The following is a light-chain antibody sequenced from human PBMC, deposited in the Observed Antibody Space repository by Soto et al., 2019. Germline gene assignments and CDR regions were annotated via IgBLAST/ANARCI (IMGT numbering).Light chain of an antibody. V-gene: IGKV3-15*01. CDR1: QSVSSN. Sequence: VITQTPATLSVSPGERVTLSCRASQSVSSNLACYQQKPGQAPRLLIYGASTRATGIPARFSGSGSGTEFTHTTSSLTSEDFEVYYCQKYDARRAVGLGTKA. CDR2: GAS. J-gene: IGKJ1*01. CDR3: QKYDARRA.